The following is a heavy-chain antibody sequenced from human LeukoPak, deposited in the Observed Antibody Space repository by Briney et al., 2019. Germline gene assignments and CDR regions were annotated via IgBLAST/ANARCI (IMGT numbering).Heavy chain of an antibody. V-gene: IGHV3-15*01. D-gene: IGHD2-2*01. CDR2: IKSKTDGGTT. CDR1: GFTFSNAW. J-gene: IGHJ3*02. Sequence: PGGSLRLSCAASGFTFSNAWMSWVRQAPGKGLEWVGRIKSKTDGGTTDYAAPVKGRLTISRDDSKNTLYLQMNGLKTEDTAVYYCTTDSYCSSTSCYDDDAFDIWGQGTMVAVSS. CDR3: TTDSYCSSTSCYDDDAFDI.